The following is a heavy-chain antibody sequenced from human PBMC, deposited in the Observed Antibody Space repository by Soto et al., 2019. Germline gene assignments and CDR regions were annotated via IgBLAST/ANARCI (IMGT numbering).Heavy chain of an antibody. J-gene: IGHJ4*02. CDR1: GFTFSTSA. Sequence: GGSLRLSCAASGFTFSTSAMSWVRQAPGKGLDWVSAISNTGRSTYYADSVKGRFTISRDNSKNTLYLQMNSLRAEDAAVYYCAKGARIVLMVFAINFDFWGQGTPVTVSS. D-gene: IGHD2-8*01. CDR3: AKGARIVLMVFAINFDF. CDR2: ISNTGRST. V-gene: IGHV3-23*01.